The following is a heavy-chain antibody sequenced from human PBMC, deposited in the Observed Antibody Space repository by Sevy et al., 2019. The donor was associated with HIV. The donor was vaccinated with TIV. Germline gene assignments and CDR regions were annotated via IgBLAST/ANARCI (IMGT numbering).Heavy chain of an antibody. CDR3: AREKYYYDSSDAFDI. J-gene: IGHJ3*02. V-gene: IGHV3-48*02. D-gene: IGHD3-22*01. Sequence: GGSLRLSCAASGFTFSSYSMNWVRQAPGKGLEWVSYISSSSSTIYYADSVKGRFTISRDNAKNSLYLQMNSLRDEDTAVYYSAREKYYYDSSDAFDIWGQGTMVTVSS. CDR1: GFTFSSYS. CDR2: ISSSSSTI.